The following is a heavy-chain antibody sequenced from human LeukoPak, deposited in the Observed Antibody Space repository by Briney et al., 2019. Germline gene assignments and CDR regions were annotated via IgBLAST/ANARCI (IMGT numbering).Heavy chain of an antibody. CDR1: GYTFTSYY. J-gene: IGHJ4*02. CDR3: AREVLTGTFDY. V-gene: IGHV1-46*01. CDR2: INPSGGST. D-gene: IGHD5/OR15-5a*01. Sequence: ASVKVSCKASGYTFTSYYMHWVRQAPGQGLEWVGIINPSGGSTSYAQKFQGRVTITRDTSTSTVYMELSSLRSEDTAVYYCAREVLTGTFDYWGQGTLVTVSS.